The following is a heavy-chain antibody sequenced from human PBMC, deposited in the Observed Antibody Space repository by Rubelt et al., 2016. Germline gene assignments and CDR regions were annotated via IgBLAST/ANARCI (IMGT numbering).Heavy chain of an antibody. V-gene: IGHV3-48*04. CDR3: ATTLHDFGEYDAVN. CDR1: GFTFSSYS. D-gene: IGHD4-17*01. J-gene: IGHJ4*02. Sequence: QLGMRGGGLVQPGGSLRLSCAASGFTFSSYSMNWVRQAPGKGLGWISYINYKGSTISYADSVKGRFTISRDNAKTSLFLQMNSLRADDTAVYYCATTLHDFGEYDAVNWGQGTLVTVSS. CDR2: INYKGSTI.